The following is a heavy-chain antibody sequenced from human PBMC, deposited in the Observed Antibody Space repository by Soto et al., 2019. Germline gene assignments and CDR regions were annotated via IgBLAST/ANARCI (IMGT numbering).Heavy chain of an antibody. CDR1: GGSFSGYY. J-gene: IGHJ4*02. Sequence: SETLSLTCAVYGGSFSGYYWRWIRQPPGKGLEWIGEINHSGSTNYNPSLKSRVTISVDTSKNQFSLKLSPVTAADTAVYYCAREYSSGWYYFDYWGQGTLVTVSS. D-gene: IGHD6-19*01. CDR3: AREYSSGWYYFDY. CDR2: INHSGST. V-gene: IGHV4-34*01.